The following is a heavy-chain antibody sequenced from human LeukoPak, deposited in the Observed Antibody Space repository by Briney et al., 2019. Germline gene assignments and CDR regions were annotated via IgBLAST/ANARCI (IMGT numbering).Heavy chain of an antibody. V-gene: IGHV4-34*01. Sequence: PSETLSLTCAVYGGSFSGYYRCWIRQPPGKGLEWIGEINHSGSTNYNPSLKSRVTISVDTSKNQFSLKLSSVTAADTAVYYCARATLIAAAGNWFDPWGQGTLVTVSS. CDR3: ARATLIAAAGNWFDP. J-gene: IGHJ5*02. CDR2: INHSGST. D-gene: IGHD6-13*01. CDR1: GGSFSGYY.